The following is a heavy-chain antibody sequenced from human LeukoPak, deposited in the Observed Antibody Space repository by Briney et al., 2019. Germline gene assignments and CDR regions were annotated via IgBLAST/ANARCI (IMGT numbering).Heavy chain of an antibody. CDR3: AKVMITFGGIPNDAFDI. J-gene: IGHJ3*02. CDR1: GFTFSSYG. D-gene: IGHD3-16*01. Sequence: GGSLRLSCAASGFTFSSYGMHWVRQAPGKGLEWVAVISYDGSNKYYADSVKGRFTISRDNSKNTLYLQMNSLRAEDTAVYYRAKVMITFGGIPNDAFDIWGQGTMVTVSS. CDR2: ISYDGSNK. V-gene: IGHV3-30*18.